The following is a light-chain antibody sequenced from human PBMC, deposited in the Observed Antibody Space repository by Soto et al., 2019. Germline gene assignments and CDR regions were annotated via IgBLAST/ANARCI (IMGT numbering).Light chain of an antibody. J-gene: IGKJ2*01. Sequence: IQMTQSPSTLSASAGDRVTITCRASQSISSWLAWYQQRPGKAPKLLIYKASTLESGVPSRFSGRGSGTEFTLTISSLHPDDFAIYYCQQYKSHSGYTFGQGTKLEI. V-gene: IGKV1-5*03. CDR2: KAS. CDR3: QQYKSHSGYT. CDR1: QSISSW.